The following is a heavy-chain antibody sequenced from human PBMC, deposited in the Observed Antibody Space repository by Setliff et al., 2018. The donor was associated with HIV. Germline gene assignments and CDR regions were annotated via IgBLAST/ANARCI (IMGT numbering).Heavy chain of an antibody. CDR1: GGSFSGYY. D-gene: IGHD5-18*01. Sequence: PSETLSLTCAVYGGSFSGYYWSWIRQPPGKGLEWIGEINHSGSTNYNPSLKSRVTISVDTSKNQFSLKLRTVTAADTAVYYCARRGAAMVLNWFYPWGQGTLVTVVS. J-gene: IGHJ5*02. CDR2: INHSGST. V-gene: IGHV4-34*01. CDR3: ARRGAAMVLNWFYP.